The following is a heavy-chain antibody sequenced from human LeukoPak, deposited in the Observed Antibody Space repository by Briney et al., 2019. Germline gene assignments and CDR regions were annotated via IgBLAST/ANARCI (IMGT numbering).Heavy chain of an antibody. CDR1: GGSFSGYY. J-gene: IGHJ4*02. CDR3: ARVRRWPPSSPLDY. V-gene: IGHV4-34*01. CDR2: INHSGST. D-gene: IGHD5-24*01. Sequence: SETLSLTCAVYGGSFSGYYWSWIRQPPGKGLEWIGEINHSGSTNYNPSLKSRVTISVDTSKNQFSLKLSSVTAADTAVYYCARVRRWPPSSPLDYWGQGTLVTVSS.